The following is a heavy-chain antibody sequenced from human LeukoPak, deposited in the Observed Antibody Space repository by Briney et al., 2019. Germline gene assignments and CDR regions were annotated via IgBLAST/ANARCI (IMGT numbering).Heavy chain of an antibody. J-gene: IGHJ4*02. Sequence: TSETLSLTCTVSGGSISSGGYYWSWIRQHPGKGLEWIGYIYYSGSTYYNPSLKSRVTISVDTSKNQFSLKLSSVTAADTAVYYCARVSSVTTRTQFDYWGQGTLVTVSS. V-gene: IGHV4-31*03. CDR1: GGSISSGGYY. CDR2: IYYSGST. D-gene: IGHD4-11*01. CDR3: ARVSSVTTRTQFDY.